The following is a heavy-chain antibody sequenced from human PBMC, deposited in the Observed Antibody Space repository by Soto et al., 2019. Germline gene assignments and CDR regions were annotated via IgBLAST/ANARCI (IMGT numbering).Heavy chain of an antibody. CDR1: GFTFSSYG. Sequence: GGSLRLSCAASGFTFSSYGMHWVRQAPGKGLEWVAVIWYDGSNKYYADSVKGRFTISRDNSKNTLYLQMNSLRAEDTAVYYCARDGYNSGWYVGWNWGQGTLVTVS. CDR2: IWYDGSNK. V-gene: IGHV3-33*01. D-gene: IGHD6-19*01. CDR3: ARDGYNSGWYVGWN. J-gene: IGHJ4*02.